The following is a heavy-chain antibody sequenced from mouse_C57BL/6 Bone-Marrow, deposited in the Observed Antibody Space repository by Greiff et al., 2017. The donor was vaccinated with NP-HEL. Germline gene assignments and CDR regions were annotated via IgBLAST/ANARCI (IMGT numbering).Heavy chain of an antibody. J-gene: IGHJ1*03. CDR1: GFTFSDYY. V-gene: IGHV5-12*01. CDR3: ARRGYFDV. CDR2: ISNGGGST. Sequence: EVKLMEPGGGLVQPGGSLKLSCAASGFTFSDYYMYWVRQTPEKRLEWVAYISNGGGSTYYPDTVKGRFTISRDNAKNTLYLQMSRLKSEDTAMYYCARRGYFDVWGTGTTVTVSS.